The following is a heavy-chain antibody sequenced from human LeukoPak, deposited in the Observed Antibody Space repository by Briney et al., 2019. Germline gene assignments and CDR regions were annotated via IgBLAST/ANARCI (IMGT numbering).Heavy chain of an antibody. D-gene: IGHD2-15*01. CDR3: AREGVVVAAKQAGFDY. J-gene: IGHJ4*02. V-gene: IGHV3-48*03. CDR1: GFTFSSYE. CDR2: ITGSGSTI. Sequence: GGSLRLSCAASGFTFSSYEMNWVRQAPGKGLEWVSYITGSGSTIYYADSVKGRFTISRDNAQNSLYLQMNSLRAEDTAVYYCAREGVVVAAKQAGFDYWGQGILVTVSS.